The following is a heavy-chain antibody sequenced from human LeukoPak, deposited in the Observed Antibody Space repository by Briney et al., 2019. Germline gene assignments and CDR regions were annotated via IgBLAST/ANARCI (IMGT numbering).Heavy chain of an antibody. D-gene: IGHD5/OR15-5a*01. Sequence: ASVKVSCKASGYMFTRYNIHWVRQAPGQGLKWLGIFNPSGDSTSYAQKFQGRVTMTRDTSTSTVYMELSSLRSEDTAVYYCARTSSVLYGFDYWGQGTLVIVSS. CDR1: GYMFTRYN. CDR3: ARTSSVLYGFDY. CDR2: FNPSGDST. J-gene: IGHJ4*02. V-gene: IGHV1-46*01.